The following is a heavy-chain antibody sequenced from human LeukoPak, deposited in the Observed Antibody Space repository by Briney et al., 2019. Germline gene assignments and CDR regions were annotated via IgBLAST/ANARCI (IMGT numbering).Heavy chain of an antibody. Sequence: GASVKVSCKASGYTFTSYYMHWVRQAPGQGLEWMGIINPSGGSTSYAQKFQGRVTMTRNTSISTAYMELSSLRSEDTAVYYCAREGSGSYPRFDYWGQGTLVTVSS. CDR3: AREGSGSYPRFDY. V-gene: IGHV1-46*01. D-gene: IGHD1-26*01. CDR2: INPSGGST. J-gene: IGHJ4*02. CDR1: GYTFTSYY.